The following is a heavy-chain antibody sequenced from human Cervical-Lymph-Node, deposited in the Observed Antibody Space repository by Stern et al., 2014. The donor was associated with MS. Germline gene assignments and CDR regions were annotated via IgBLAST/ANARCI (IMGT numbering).Heavy chain of an antibody. D-gene: IGHD2-2*01. CDR3: AKFPFDCSSTSCYLGHFDY. J-gene: IGHJ4*02. V-gene: IGHV3-23*04. CDR1: GFTFSSYA. CDR2: ISGSGGST. Sequence: EVQLVESGGGLVQPGGSLRLSCAASGFTFSSYAMSWVRQAPGKGLEWVSAISGSGGSTYYADSVKGRFTISRDNSKNTLYLQMNSLRAEDTAVYYCAKFPFDCSSTSCYLGHFDYWGQGTLVTVSS.